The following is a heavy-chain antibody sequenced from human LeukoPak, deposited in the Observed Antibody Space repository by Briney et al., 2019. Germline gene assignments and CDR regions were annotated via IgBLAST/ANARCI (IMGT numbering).Heavy chain of an antibody. CDR2: IYHSGNT. D-gene: IGHD2-2*01. J-gene: IGHJ4*02. CDR1: GYSISSGYY. Sequence: PSETLSHTCAVSGYSISSGYYWAWIRQPPGQGLEWIAGIYHSGNTFYNPSLKGRVTISLDTFKNQFSLNLNSVTAADTAVYYCARVASNMFGYASFDYWGQGTLVTVSS. V-gene: IGHV4-38-2*01. CDR3: ARVASNMFGYASFDY.